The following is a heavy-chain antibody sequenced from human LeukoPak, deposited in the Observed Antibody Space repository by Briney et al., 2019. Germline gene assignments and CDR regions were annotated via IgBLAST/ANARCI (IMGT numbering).Heavy chain of an antibody. Sequence: SETLSLTCTVSGGSISSSSYYWGWIRQPPGKGLEWIGSIYYSGSTYYNPSLKSRVTISVDTSKNQFSLKLSSVTAADTAVYYCARLWFSKVDPWGQGTLVTVSS. CDR3: ARLWFSKVDP. CDR1: GGSISSSSYY. V-gene: IGHV4-39*01. D-gene: IGHD3-10*01. CDR2: IYYSGST. J-gene: IGHJ5*02.